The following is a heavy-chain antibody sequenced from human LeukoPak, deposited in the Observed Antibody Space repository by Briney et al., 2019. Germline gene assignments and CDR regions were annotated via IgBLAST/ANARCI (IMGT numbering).Heavy chain of an antibody. D-gene: IGHD1-26*01. CDR1: GFTFSNAW. CDR3: TTELRWGLPATDY. V-gene: IGHV3-15*01. Sequence: GGSLRLSCAASGFTFSNAWMRWVRQAPGKGLEWVGRIKSKTDGGTTDYAAPVKGRFTISRDDSKNTFYLQMNSLKTDDTAVYYCTTELRWGLPATDYWGQGTLVTVSS. J-gene: IGHJ4*02. CDR2: IKSKTDGGTT.